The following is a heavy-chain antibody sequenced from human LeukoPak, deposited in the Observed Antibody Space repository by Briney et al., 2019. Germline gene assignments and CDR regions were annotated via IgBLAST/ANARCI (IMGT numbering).Heavy chain of an antibody. D-gene: IGHD6-13*01. CDR3: AREGI. CDR1: GFTFSSYA. Sequence: GRSLRLSCAASGFTFSSYAMHWVRQAPGKGLEWVAVISYDGSNKYYADSVKGRFTISRDNSKNTLYLQMNSLRAEDTAVYYCAREGIWGQGTLVTVPS. J-gene: IGHJ4*02. V-gene: IGHV3-30*04. CDR2: ISYDGSNK.